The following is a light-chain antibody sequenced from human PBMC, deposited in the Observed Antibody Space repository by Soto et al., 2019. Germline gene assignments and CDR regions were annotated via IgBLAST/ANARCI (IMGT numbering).Light chain of an antibody. CDR1: QGIRDD. J-gene: IGKJ1*01. CDR2: AAS. V-gene: IGKV1-6*01. Sequence: AIQMTQSPSSLSASVGDRVTITCRASQGIRDDLSWYQQKPGKAPKLLIYAASSLQSGVPSRFSGSGTGTHFTLTISSLQPEDFATYYCLQDFNYPWTFGQGTKVEIK. CDR3: LQDFNYPWT.